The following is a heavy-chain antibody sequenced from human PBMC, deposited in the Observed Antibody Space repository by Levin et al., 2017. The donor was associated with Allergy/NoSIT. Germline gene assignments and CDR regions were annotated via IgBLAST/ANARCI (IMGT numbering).Heavy chain of an antibody. Sequence: PSETLSLTCTVSGGSISPYYWSWIRQPPGKGLEWIGYIYYSGTTKYNPFLKSRVTISVDTSKNQFSLKLSSVTAADTAVYYCAGDGATVTREGWFDPWGQGTLVTVSS. CDR1: GGSISPYY. CDR3: AGDGATVTREGWFDP. CDR2: IYYSGTT. V-gene: IGHV4-59*01. J-gene: IGHJ5*02. D-gene: IGHD4-17*01.